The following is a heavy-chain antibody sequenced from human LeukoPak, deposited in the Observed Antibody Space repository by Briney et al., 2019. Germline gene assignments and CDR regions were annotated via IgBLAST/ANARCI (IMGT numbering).Heavy chain of an antibody. J-gene: IGHJ3*02. CDR3: AREPVYYYDSSGYPPNRDAFDI. CDR2: IYYSGST. D-gene: IGHD3-22*01. Sequence: KASETLSLTCTVSGGSISSSYWSWIRQPPGKGLEWIGYIYYSGSTNYNPSLKSRVTISVDTSKNQFSLKLSSVTAADTAVYYCAREPVYYYDSSGYPPNRDAFDIWGQGTMVTVSS. CDR1: GGSISSSY. V-gene: IGHV4-59*01.